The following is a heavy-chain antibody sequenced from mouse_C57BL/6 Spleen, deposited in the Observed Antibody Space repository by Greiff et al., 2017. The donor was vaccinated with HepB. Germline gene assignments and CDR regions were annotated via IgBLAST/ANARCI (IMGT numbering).Heavy chain of an antibody. CDR1: GYTFTSYW. J-gene: IGHJ2*01. CDR2: IDPSDSYT. Sequence: VQLQQPGAELVMPGASVKLSCKASGYTFTSYWMHWVKQRPGQGLEWIGEIDPSDSYTNYNQKFKGKSTLTVDKSSSTAYMQLSSLTSEDSAVYYCARSARTTVVAKFDYWGQGTTLTVSS. V-gene: IGHV1-69*01. CDR3: ARSARTTVVAKFDY. D-gene: IGHD1-1*01.